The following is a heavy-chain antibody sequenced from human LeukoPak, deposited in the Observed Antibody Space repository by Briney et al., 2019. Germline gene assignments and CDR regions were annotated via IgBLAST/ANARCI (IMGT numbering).Heavy chain of an antibody. J-gene: IGHJ3*02. Sequence: GGSLRLSCAASGFIFSSYSMNWVRQAPGKGLEWVSIISSSSSYIYYEDSVKGRFTISRDNANNSLYLQMNSLRAEDTAVYHCASGEVYDYVWGSYRSDAFDIWGQGTMVTVSS. CDR3: ASGEVYDYVWGSYRSDAFDI. V-gene: IGHV3-21*01. D-gene: IGHD3-16*02. CDR1: GFIFSSYS. CDR2: ISSSSSYI.